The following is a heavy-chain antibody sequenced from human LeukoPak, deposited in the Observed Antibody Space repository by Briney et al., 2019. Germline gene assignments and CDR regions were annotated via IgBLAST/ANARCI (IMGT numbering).Heavy chain of an antibody. Sequence: PGPSLRLSFASSAFTFIANDTSSIRQPPRNGRELVSSIGIGGSRIDYADSVKGRFTISRDDAKNSLYLQMNSLRAEDTAVYYCARDHVVPGLVFDHWGQGTLVSVSS. V-gene: IGHV3-11*04. J-gene: IGHJ4*02. CDR2: IGIGGSRI. D-gene: IGHD3-10*01. CDR3: ARDHVVPGLVFDH. CDR1: AFTFIAND.